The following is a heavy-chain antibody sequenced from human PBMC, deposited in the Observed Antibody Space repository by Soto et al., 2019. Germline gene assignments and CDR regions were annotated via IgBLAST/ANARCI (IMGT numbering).Heavy chain of an antibody. CDR3: ARGWGRIFDY. CDR2: MNDSGST. Sequence: QVQLQQWGAGLLKPSEPLSLTCAVYGGSFSGYYWNWIRQPPGTGLEWNGEMNDSGSTSYNPSLKSRVTLSVDTSKNQFSLKLSSVTAADTAVYYCARGWGRIFDYWGQGTLVTVSS. V-gene: IGHV4-34*01. J-gene: IGHJ4*02. D-gene: IGHD7-27*01. CDR1: GGSFSGYY.